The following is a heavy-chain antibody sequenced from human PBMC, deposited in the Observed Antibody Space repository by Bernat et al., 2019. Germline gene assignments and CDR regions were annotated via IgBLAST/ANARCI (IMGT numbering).Heavy chain of an antibody. D-gene: IGHD3-10*01. CDR1: GGSFSGYY. Sequence: QVQLQQWGAGLLKPSETLSLTCAVYGGSFSGYYWSWIRQPPGKGLEWIGEINHSGSTNYNPSLKSRVTISVDTSKNQFSLKLSSVTAADTAVYYCARGLGSGSYYRRGPYYFDYWGQGTLVTVSS. CDR3: ARGLGSGSYYRRGPYYFDY. V-gene: IGHV4-34*01. CDR2: INHSGST. J-gene: IGHJ4*02.